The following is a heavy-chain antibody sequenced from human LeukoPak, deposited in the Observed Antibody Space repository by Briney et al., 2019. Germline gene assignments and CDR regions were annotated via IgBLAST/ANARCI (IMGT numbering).Heavy chain of an antibody. D-gene: IGHD3-10*01. CDR2: IYYSGST. V-gene: IGHV4-61*08. CDR1: GGPISSGGYY. CDR3: ARERPYYYASGSYYDY. J-gene: IGHJ4*02. Sequence: PSETLSLTCTVSGGPISSGGYYWSWIRQPPGKGLEWIGYIYYSGSTNYNPSLKSRVTISVDTSKNQFSLKLSSVTAADTAVYYCARERPYYYASGSYYDYWGQGTLVTVSS.